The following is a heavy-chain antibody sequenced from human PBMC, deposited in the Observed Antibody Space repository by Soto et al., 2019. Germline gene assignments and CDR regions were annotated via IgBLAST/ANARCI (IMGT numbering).Heavy chain of an antibody. CDR3: ARGFPYYYGSGSYVTFDY. Sequence: ASVKVSCTASGYTFNSYDINWVREATGQGLEWMGWMNPNSGNTGYAQKFQGRVTMTRNTSISTAYMELSSLRSEDTAVYYCARGFPYYYGSGSYVTFDYWGQGTLVTVSS. CDR1: GYTFNSYD. CDR2: MNPNSGNT. D-gene: IGHD3-10*01. V-gene: IGHV1-8*01. J-gene: IGHJ4*02.